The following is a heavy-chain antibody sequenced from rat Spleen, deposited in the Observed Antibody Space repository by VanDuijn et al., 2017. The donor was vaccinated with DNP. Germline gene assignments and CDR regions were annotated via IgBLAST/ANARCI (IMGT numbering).Heavy chain of an antibody. CDR1: GFNFNDYW. CDR2: ISHGGDST. J-gene: IGHJ2*01. D-gene: IGHD5-1*01. Sequence: EVKLVESGGGLVQPGRSLKLSCAASGFNFNDYWMGWVRQSPGKGLEWVVSISHGGDSTYYSDSVKCRFSISSDNAKSTLYLQMESLRSEDTATYYCANLGGYFDYWGQGVMVTVSS. V-gene: IGHV5-19*01. CDR3: ANLGGYFDY.